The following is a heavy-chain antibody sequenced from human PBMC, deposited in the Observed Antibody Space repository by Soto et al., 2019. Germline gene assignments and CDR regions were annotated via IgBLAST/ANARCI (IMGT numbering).Heavy chain of an antibody. J-gene: IGHJ4*02. CDR3: AKVITHHSSVWYSGGGEIDY. CDR1: GFTFSSYG. CDR2: ISYDGSNK. V-gene: IGHV3-30*18. D-gene: IGHD6-19*01. Sequence: GGSLRLSCAASGFTFSSYGMHWVRQAPGKGLEWVAVISYDGSNKYYADSVKGRFTISRDNSKNTLYLQMNSLRAEDTAVYYCAKVITHHSSVWYSGGGEIDYWGQGTLVTVSS.